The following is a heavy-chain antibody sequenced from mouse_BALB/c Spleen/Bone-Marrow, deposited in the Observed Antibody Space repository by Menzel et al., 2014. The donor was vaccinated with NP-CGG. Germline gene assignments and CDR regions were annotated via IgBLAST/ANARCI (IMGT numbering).Heavy chain of an antibody. Sequence: VQLQQSGPELVRPGVSVKISCKGFGYTFTGYAIHWVKQSHAKTLEWIGVISSYSGNTNYNRKFKGRATMTVDKSSSTAYVELARLTSEDSAIYYCASTAGTQYDYFAYWGQGTTLTVSS. CDR1: GYTFTGYA. D-gene: IGHD1-2*01. J-gene: IGHJ2*01. CDR2: ISSYSGNT. CDR3: ASTAGTQYDYFAY. V-gene: IGHV1-67*01.